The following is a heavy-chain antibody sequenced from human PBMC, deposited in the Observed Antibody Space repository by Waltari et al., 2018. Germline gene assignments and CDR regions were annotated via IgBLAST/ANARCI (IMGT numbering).Heavy chain of an antibody. D-gene: IGHD3-22*01. CDR2: IYSGGRT. Sequence: EVQLVESGGGLIQPGGSLRLSCAASGFTVSSNYMSWVRQAPGKGLEWVSVIYSGGRTYYADSVKGRFTISRDNSKNTLYLQMNSLRAEDTAVYYCARSGYYDSSGAYYFDYWGQGTLVTVSS. J-gene: IGHJ4*02. CDR3: ARSGYYDSSGAYYFDY. CDR1: GFTVSSNY. V-gene: IGHV3-53*01.